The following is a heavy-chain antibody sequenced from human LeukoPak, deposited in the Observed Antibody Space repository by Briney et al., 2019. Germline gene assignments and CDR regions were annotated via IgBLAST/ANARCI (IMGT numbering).Heavy chain of an antibody. Sequence: GASVKVSCKASRYTFTSYYMHWVRQAPGQGLEWMGIINPSGGSTSYAQKFQGRVTMTRDTYTSTVYMELSSLRSEDTAVYYCARGGWVVVVAATTPRFDYWGQGTLVTVSS. D-gene: IGHD2-15*01. CDR1: RYTFTSYY. CDR3: ARGGWVVVVAATTPRFDY. CDR2: INPSGGST. J-gene: IGHJ4*02. V-gene: IGHV1-46*01.